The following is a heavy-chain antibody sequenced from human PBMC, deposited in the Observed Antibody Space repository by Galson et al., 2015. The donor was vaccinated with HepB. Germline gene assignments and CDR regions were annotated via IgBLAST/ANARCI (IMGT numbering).Heavy chain of an antibody. V-gene: IGHV3-74*01. CDR1: GFAFSSYW. CDR2: IHVDDGST. D-gene: IGHD3-16*01. J-gene: IGHJ4*02. CDR3: ARGGVPKGLDY. Sequence: SLRLSCAASGFAFSSYWMHWVRQVPGKGLVWVSHIHVDDGSTGYADSVKGRFTTSRDNAKNTLYLQMSSLRAEDTAVYFCARGGVPKGLDYWGQGALVTVSS.